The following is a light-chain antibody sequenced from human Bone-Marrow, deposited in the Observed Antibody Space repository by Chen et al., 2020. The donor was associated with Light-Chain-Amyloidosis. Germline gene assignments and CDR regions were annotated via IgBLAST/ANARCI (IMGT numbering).Light chain of an antibody. J-gene: IGLJ1*01. CDR2: AVS. Sequence: QSPLPQPASVSGSPGQSITISCPGTSGDVGTYNYVSWYQQHPGKAPKVMIYAVSNRPSGVSNRFSGSKSGNTASLTISGLQAEDEADYYCSSFTSSSSYVFGPGTKVTVL. V-gene: IGLV2-14*01. CDR1: SGDVGTYNY. CDR3: SSFTSSSSYV.